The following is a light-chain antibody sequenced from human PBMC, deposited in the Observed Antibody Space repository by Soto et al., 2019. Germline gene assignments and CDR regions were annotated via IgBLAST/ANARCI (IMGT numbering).Light chain of an antibody. CDR2: DAS. CDR1: QSISSW. J-gene: IGKJ1*01. V-gene: IGKV1-5*01. Sequence: DIQMTQSPSTLSASVGDRVTITCRASQSISSWLAWYQQKPGKAPKLLIYDASSLESGVPSRFSGSGSGTEFTLTISSLQPDDFATYYCQQYNSDSWTFGQGTKVGIK. CDR3: QQYNSDSWT.